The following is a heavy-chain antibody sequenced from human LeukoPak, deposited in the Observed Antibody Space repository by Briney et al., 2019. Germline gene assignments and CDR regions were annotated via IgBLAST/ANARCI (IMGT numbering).Heavy chain of an antibody. J-gene: IGHJ4*02. CDR2: IYHSGST. D-gene: IGHD3-3*01. CDR3: ARQSEYDFWSGYSLPFDY. Sequence: PSETLSLTCAVSGYSISSSYYWGWIRQPPGKGLEWIGTIYHSGSTHYNPSLKSRVTLSVDTSKNQFSLKLRSVTAADTAVYYCARQSEYDFWSGYSLPFDYWGQGTLVTVSS. CDR1: GYSISSSYY. V-gene: IGHV4-38-2*01.